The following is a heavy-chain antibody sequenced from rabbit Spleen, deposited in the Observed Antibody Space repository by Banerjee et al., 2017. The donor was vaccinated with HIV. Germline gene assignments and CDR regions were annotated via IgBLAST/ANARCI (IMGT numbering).Heavy chain of an antibody. CDR1: GFSFSGSYW. CDR2: IDSGSSGFT. CDR3: ARDSGSSFSSYGMDL. Sequence: EESGGGLVQPEGSLTVTCTASGFSFSGSYWICWVRQAPGKGLEWIACIDSGSSGFTYFASWAKGRFTISKTSSTTVTLQMTSLTAADTATYFCARDSGSSFSSYGMDLWGPGTLVTVS. V-gene: IGHV1S45*01. D-gene: IGHD8-1*01. J-gene: IGHJ6*01.